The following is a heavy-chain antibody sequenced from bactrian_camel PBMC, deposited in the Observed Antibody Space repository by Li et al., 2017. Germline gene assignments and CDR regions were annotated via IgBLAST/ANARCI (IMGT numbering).Heavy chain of an antibody. CDR1: GFTFSIYY. V-gene: IGHV3S10*01. J-gene: IGHJ4*01. D-gene: IGHD3*01. CDR2: IYTNGAT. Sequence: VQLVESGGGLTQPGGSFRLSCAASGFTFSIYYMTWVRQAQGKEREGVASIYTNGATYYSESVEGRFTISRDNAKNAVYLQLNSLKTEDTAMYYCAKSGDTRPPGPGTQVTVS.